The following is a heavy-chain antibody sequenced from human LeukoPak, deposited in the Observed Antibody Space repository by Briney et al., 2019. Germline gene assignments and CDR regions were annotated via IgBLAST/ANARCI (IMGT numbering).Heavy chain of an antibody. CDR3: GRFDCGGGSCYMDS. Sequence: PSETLSLTCAVYGGSFSGYYWSWIRQPPGKGLEWIGEINHSGSTNYNPSLKSRVTISVDTSKNQFSLKLSSVTAADTAVYYCGRFDCGGGSCYMDSWGQGPLVTVSS. CDR2: INHSGST. CDR1: GGSFSGYY. D-gene: IGHD2-15*01. J-gene: IGHJ4*02. V-gene: IGHV4-34*01.